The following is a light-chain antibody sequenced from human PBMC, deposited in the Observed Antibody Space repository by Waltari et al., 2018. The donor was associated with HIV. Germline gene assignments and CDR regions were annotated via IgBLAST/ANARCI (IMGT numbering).Light chain of an antibody. Sequence: EIVLTPSPATLSLSPGDRATLSCRASQSVNRYLAWYQQKPGQAPRLLIYDASSKATGIPARFSGSGSGTDFTLTISSLEPEDFPVYYCQQRNSWPRTFGQGTRVEGK. V-gene: IGKV3-11*01. J-gene: IGKJ1*01. CDR2: DAS. CDR1: QSVNRY. CDR3: QQRNSWPRT.